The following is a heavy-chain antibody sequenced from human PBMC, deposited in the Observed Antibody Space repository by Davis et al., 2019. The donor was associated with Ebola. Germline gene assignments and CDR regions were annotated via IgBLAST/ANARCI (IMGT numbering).Heavy chain of an antibody. J-gene: IGHJ6*02. V-gene: IGHV5-10-1*01. CDR2: IDPRDSYT. CDR3: ARRYCSSSSCYIYGGSGMDV. D-gene: IGHD2-2*02. CDR1: GYSFTSYW. Sequence: GESLKISCKGSGYSFTSYWISWVRQMPGKGLEWMGTIDPRDSYTNYSPSFQGHVTISADKSISTAYLQWSSLKASDTAMYYCARRYCSSSSCYIYGGSGMDVWGQGTTVTVSS.